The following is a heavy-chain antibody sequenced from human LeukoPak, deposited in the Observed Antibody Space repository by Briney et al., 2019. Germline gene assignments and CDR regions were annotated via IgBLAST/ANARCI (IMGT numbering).Heavy chain of an antibody. D-gene: IGHD2-2*01. CDR1: GFTFSSYA. CDR3: ASNILGYCSSTSCGRYYYYYGMDV. CDR2: ISYDGSNK. Sequence: GGSLRLSCAASGFTFSSYAMHWVRQAPGKGLEWVAVISYDGSNKYYADSVKGRFTISRDNSKNTLYLQMNSLRAEDTAVYYCASNILGYCSSTSCGRYYYYYGMDVWGQGTTVTVSS. V-gene: IGHV3-30-3*01. J-gene: IGHJ6*02.